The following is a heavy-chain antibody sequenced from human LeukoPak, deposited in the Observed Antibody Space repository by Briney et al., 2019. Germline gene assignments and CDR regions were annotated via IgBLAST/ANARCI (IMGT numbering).Heavy chain of an antibody. J-gene: IGHJ4*02. D-gene: IGHD4-17*01. V-gene: IGHV3-33*07. CDR1: GFTFSSYG. Sequence: PGGSLRLSCEASGFTFSSYGMSWVRQAPGKGLEWVAIIRYDGSNRYYADSVKGRFTISRDNAKNSLYLQMISLRAEDMAVYYCARDLWGTTVTTDYFDSWGQGTLVTVSS. CDR3: ARDLWGTTVTTDYFDS. CDR2: IRYDGSNR.